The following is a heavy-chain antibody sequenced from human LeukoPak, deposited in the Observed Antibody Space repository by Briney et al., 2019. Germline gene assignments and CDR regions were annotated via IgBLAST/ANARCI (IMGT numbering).Heavy chain of an antibody. CDR1: GFPFSSYA. Sequence: PGGPLRLSCAPSGFPFSSYAMRWLRQAPGRGLEWVSAISGSGGSTYYADSVKGRFTISRDNSKNTLYLQMNSLRAEDTAVYYCAKAVGATLGAFDIWGQGTMVTVSS. CDR3: AKAVGATLGAFDI. CDR2: ISGSGGST. J-gene: IGHJ3*02. V-gene: IGHV3-23*01. D-gene: IGHD1-26*01.